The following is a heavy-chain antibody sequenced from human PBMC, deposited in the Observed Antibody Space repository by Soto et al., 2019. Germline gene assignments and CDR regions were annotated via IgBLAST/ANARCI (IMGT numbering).Heavy chain of an antibody. CDR1: GGSFSGYY. D-gene: IGHD2-8*02. CDR2: INHSGST. V-gene: IGHV4-34*01. Sequence: QVQLQQWGAGLLKPSETLSLTCAVYGGSFSGYYWTWIRQPPGTGLAWIGEINHSGSTNDNPSLKSRVTISVDTSKNQFSLKLTSVTAGDTAVYYCARDKITGLFDYWGQGTLVTVSS. J-gene: IGHJ4*02. CDR3: ARDKITGLFDY.